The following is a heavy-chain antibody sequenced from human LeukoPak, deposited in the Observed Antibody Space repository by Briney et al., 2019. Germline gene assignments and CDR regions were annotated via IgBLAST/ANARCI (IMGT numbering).Heavy chain of an antibody. CDR1: GYTFTSYD. J-gene: IGHJ6*02. D-gene: IGHD2-21*02. V-gene: IGHV1-8*01. CDR2: MDPNSGNT. CDR3: ARSYCGGDCYSKYYYYYYGMDV. Sequence: ASVKVSCKASGYTFTSYDINWVRQATGQGLEWMGWMDPNSGNTGYAQKFQGRVTMTRNTSISTAYMELSSLRSEDTAVYYRARSYCGGDCYSKYYYYYYGMDVWGQGTTVTVSS.